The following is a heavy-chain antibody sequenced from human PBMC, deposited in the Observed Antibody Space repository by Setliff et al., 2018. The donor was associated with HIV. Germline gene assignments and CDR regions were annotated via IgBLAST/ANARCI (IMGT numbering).Heavy chain of an antibody. CDR1: AGSISSYY. D-gene: IGHD1-1*01. Sequence: SETLSLTCAVSAGSISSYYWSWIRQPPGKGLEWIGYVFYSGSANYNPSLKSRVTISVDTSKNQFSLTVTSVTAADTAVYYCASAGSGTRAPPRYWGQGTLVTVSS. CDR2: VFYSGSA. J-gene: IGHJ4*02. V-gene: IGHV4-59*01. CDR3: ASAGSGTRAPPRY.